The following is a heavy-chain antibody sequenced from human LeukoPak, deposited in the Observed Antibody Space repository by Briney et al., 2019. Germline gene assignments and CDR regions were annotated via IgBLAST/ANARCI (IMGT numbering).Heavy chain of an antibody. CDR1: GFTFSSYW. CDR3: AKDKFSVAVVADRLKWFDP. Sequence: GGSLRLSCAASGFTFSSYWMTWVRQTPGKGLEWVANIKQDGSEEYYVDSVKGRFIISRDNSKNTLYLQMNSLRADDTAVYYCAKDKFSVAVVADRLKWFDPWGQGTLVTVSS. D-gene: IGHD2-15*01. CDR2: IKQDGSEE. J-gene: IGHJ5*02. V-gene: IGHV3-7*03.